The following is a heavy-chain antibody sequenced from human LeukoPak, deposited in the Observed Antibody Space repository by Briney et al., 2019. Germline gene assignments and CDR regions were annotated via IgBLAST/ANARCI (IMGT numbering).Heavy chain of an antibody. CDR1: GFTFSSYG. D-gene: IGHD1-1*01. J-gene: IGHJ4*02. Sequence: PGRSLRLSCAASGFTFSSYGMHWVRQAPGKGLEWVAVISYDGSNKYYADSVKGRFTISRDNSKNTLYLQMNSLRAEDTAVYYCAKVGPGTNEYYSDYWGQGTLVTVSS. V-gene: IGHV3-30*18. CDR3: AKVGPGTNEYYSDY. CDR2: ISYDGSNK.